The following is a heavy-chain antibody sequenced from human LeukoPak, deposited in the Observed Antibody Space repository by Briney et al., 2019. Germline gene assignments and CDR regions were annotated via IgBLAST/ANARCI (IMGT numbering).Heavy chain of an antibody. CDR1: GGSISSYY. V-gene: IGHV4-59*01. J-gene: IGHJ3*02. Sequence: SETLSLTCTVSGGSISSYYWSWIRQPPGKGLEWIGYIYYSGSTNYNPSLKSRVTISVDTTKNQFSLKLSSVTAADTAVYYCARDSGYSSSWYSYGDAFDIWGQGTMVTVSS. CDR3: ARDSGYSSSWYSYGDAFDI. D-gene: IGHD6-13*01. CDR2: IYYSGST.